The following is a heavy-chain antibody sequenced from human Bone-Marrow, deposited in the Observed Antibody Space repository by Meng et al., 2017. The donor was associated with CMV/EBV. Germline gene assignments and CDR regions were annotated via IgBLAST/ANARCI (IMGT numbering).Heavy chain of an antibody. CDR3: ARSSGAYDFWSGF. CDR2: IYYSGST. J-gene: IGHJ4*02. V-gene: IGHV4-59*01. Sequence: SETLSLTCTVSGGSISSYYWSWIRQPPGKGLEWIGYIYYSGSTNYNPSLKSRVTISVDTSKNQFALKLSSVTAADTAVYYCARSSGAYDFWSGFWGQGPLVTVSS. CDR1: GGSISSYY. D-gene: IGHD3-3*01.